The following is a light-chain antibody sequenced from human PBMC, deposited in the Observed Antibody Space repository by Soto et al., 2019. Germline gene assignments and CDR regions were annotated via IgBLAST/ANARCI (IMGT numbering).Light chain of an antibody. Sequence: QSVLTQPASVSGSPGQSITISCTETSSDVGGYNYVSWYQQHPGKAPKLMIYDVTNRPSGVSNRFSGSKSGNTASLAISGLQDEDEADYYCSSYTSSSTHVVFGGGTKLTVL. V-gene: IGLV2-14*01. J-gene: IGLJ2*01. CDR1: SSDVGGYNY. CDR2: DVT. CDR3: SSYTSSSTHVV.